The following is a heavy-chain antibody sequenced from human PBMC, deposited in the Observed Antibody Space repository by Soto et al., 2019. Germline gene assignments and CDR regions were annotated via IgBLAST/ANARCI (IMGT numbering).Heavy chain of an antibody. CDR1: GDSISASS. V-gene: IGHV4-59*01. D-gene: IGHD1-26*01. Sequence: SETLSLTCTVSGDSISASSWSWVRQPPGKGLEWIGNIHYNGNTKYNPSLKSRVTMSVDTSKNQFSLKLISVTAADTAVYYCARHLALGATDRFDYWGQGTLVTVSS. CDR2: IHYNGNT. CDR3: ARHLALGATDRFDY. J-gene: IGHJ4*02.